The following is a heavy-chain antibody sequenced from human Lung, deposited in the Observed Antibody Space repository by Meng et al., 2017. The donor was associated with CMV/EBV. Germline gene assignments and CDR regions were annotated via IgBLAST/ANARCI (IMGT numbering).Heavy chain of an antibody. V-gene: IGHV1-69*05. J-gene: IGHJ4*02. D-gene: IGHD7-27*01. CDR2: IIPIFGTP. Sequence: SXXVSXKASGGTFNMYAVSWVRQAPGQGLEWVGGIIPIFGTPNYPQKFQGRVTISTDESTHTVYMALSSLTSEDTAMYYCTRDRRGRSNWEYYFDYWGQGTLVTVSS. CDR3: TRDRRGRSNWEYYFDY. CDR1: GGTFNMYA.